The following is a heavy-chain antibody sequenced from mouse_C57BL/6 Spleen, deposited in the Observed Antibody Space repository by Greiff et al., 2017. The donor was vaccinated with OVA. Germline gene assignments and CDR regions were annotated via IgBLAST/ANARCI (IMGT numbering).Heavy chain of an antibody. Sequence: EVQLQQSGPELVKPGASVKISCKASGYTFTDYYMNWVKQSHGKSLEWIGDINPNNGGTSYNQKFKGKATLTVDKSSSTAYMELRSLTSEDSAVYYCARGLRRAMDYWGQGTSVTVSS. CDR2: INPNNGGT. D-gene: IGHD1-2*01. V-gene: IGHV1-26*01. J-gene: IGHJ4*01. CDR3: ARGLRRAMDY. CDR1: GYTFTDYY.